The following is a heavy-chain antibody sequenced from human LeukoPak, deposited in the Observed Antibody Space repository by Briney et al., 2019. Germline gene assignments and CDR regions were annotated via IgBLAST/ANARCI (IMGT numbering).Heavy chain of an antibody. CDR1: GFIFSSYE. D-gene: IGHD5-18*01. CDR3: ARFPGGYSSTDNQYHYYYYYYMDV. CDR2: ISSSGSTI. Sequence: GGSLRLSCAASGFIFSSYEMNWVRQAPGKGLEWVSYISSSGSTIYYADSVKGRFTISRDNAKNSLYLQMNSLRAEDTAVYYCARFPGGYSSTDNQYHYYYYYYMDVWGKGTTVTVSS. J-gene: IGHJ6*03. V-gene: IGHV3-48*03.